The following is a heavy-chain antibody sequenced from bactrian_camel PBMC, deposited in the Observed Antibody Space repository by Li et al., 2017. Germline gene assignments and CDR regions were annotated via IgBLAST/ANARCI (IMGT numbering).Heavy chain of an antibody. CDR3: AYRPRQGCVVGPGRLVFVFDY. CDR2: IDSNGRT. CDR1: RYVSSSHP. D-gene: IGHD7*01. V-gene: IGHV3S9*01. J-gene: IGHJ4*01. Sequence: QVQLVESGGGPVQAGGSLRPSCKAGRYVSSSHPMGWARRAPGKGREGLASIDSNGRTKYADFVKGRFSIPKDNAKNTLYLQMNSLKPEDSAMYYCAYRPRQGCVVGPGRLVFVFDYWGQGTQVTVS.